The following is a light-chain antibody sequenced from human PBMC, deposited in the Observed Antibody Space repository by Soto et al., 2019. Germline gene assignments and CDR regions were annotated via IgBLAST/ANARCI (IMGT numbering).Light chain of an antibody. V-gene: IGLV1-44*01. CDR1: SSNIGSNT. J-gene: IGLJ3*02. CDR2: SNN. Sequence: QAVVTQPPSASGTPGQWVTISCSGSSSNIGSNTVNWYQQLPGTAPKLLIYSNNQRPSGVPDRFSGSKSGTSASLAISGLQSEDEADYYCAACDDSLNGFWVFGGGTKLTVL. CDR3: AACDDSLNGFWV.